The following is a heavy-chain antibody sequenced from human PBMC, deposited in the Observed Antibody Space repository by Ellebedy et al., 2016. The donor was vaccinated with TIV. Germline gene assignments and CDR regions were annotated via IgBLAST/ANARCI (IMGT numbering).Heavy chain of an antibody. CDR2: INHSGST. CDR1: GGSFSGYY. CDR3: ARDGEYYYDSSGYYYTWFDP. D-gene: IGHD3-22*01. Sequence: SETLSLXXAVYGGSFSGYYWSWIRQPPGKGLEWIGEINHSGSTNYNPSLKSRVTISVDTSKNQFSLKLSSVTAADTAVYYCARDGEYYYDSSGYYYTWFDPWGQGTLVTVSS. J-gene: IGHJ5*02. V-gene: IGHV4-34*01.